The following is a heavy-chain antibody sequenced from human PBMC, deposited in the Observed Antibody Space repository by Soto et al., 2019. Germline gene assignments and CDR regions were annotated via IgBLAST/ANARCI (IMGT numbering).Heavy chain of an antibody. D-gene: IGHD2-2*02. CDR1: GFTFSSYA. V-gene: IGHV3-23*01. CDR2: ISGSGGST. Sequence: GGSLRLSCAASGFTFSSYAMSWVRQAPGKGLEWVSAISGSGGSTYYADSVKGRFTISRDNSKNTLYLQMNSLRAEDTAVYYCAKDHCSSTSCYKALDWFDPWGQGTLVTVSS. CDR3: AKDHCSSTSCYKALDWFDP. J-gene: IGHJ5*02.